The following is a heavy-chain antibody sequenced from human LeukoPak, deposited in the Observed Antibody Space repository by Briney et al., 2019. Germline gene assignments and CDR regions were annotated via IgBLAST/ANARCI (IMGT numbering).Heavy chain of an antibody. V-gene: IGHV3-48*02. Sequence: GRSLRLSCAASGFTFSSYSMNWVRQAPGKGLEWVSYISSSSTIYYADSVKGRFTISRDNAKNSLYLQMNSLRDEDTAVYYCARVTIFAYWGQGTLVTVSS. J-gene: IGHJ4*02. CDR3: ARVTIFAY. D-gene: IGHD3-3*01. CDR2: ISSSSTI. CDR1: GFTFSSYS.